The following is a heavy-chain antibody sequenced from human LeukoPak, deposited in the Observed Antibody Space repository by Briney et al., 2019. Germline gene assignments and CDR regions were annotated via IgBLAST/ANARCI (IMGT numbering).Heavy chain of an antibody. CDR3: ARPQYSSGWSKGGFDY. D-gene: IGHD6-19*01. CDR2: IYYSGST. J-gene: IGHJ4*02. V-gene: IGHV4-39*01. CDR1: GGSISSYY. Sequence: SETLSLTCTVSGGSISSYYWGWIRQPPGKGLEWIGSIYYSGSTYYNPSLKSRVTISVDTSKNQFSLKLSSVTAADTAVYYCARPQYSSGWSKGGFDYWGQGTLVTVSS.